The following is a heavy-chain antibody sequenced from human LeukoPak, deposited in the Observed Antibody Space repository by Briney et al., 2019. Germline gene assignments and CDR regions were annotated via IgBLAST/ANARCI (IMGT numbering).Heavy chain of an antibody. V-gene: IGHV1-46*01. CDR3: ARVKSYYYDTSDKDAFDI. D-gene: IGHD3-22*01. CDR2: INPRGGST. J-gene: IGHJ3*02. Sequence: INPRGGSTSYTQKFQGRVTMTRDTSTSTVYMELSSLRSEDTAVYYCARVKSYYYDTSDKDAFDIWGQGTMVTDSS.